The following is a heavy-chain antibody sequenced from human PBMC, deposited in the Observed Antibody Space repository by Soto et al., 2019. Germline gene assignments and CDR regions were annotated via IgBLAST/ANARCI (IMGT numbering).Heavy chain of an antibody. CDR1: GFTFSNYY. CDR2: ISSSSSYT. V-gene: IGHV3-11*05. Sequence: QVQLVESGGGLVKPGGSLRLSCAASGFTFSNYYMSWIRQAPGKGLEWVSYISSSSSYTNYADSVKGRFTISRDNAKNSLYLQMNSLRAEDTAVDDCARGYSSSWYVNYCYGMDVWGQGTTVTVSS. CDR3: ARGYSSSWYVNYCYGMDV. J-gene: IGHJ6*02. D-gene: IGHD6-13*01.